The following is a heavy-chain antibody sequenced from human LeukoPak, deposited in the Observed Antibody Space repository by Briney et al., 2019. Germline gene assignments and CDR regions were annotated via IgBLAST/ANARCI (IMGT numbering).Heavy chain of an antibody. V-gene: IGHV4-4*09. Sequence: PSETLSLTCTVSGGSISSFYWSWIRQPPGKGLEWIGYIYTSGTTTYNPSLKSRATISVDTSKSRFSLKLSSVSAADTAVYYCAGGFYDSNGFYSDAFDVWGQGTMVTVSS. J-gene: IGHJ3*01. CDR3: AGGFYDSNGFYSDAFDV. CDR1: GGSISSFY. D-gene: IGHD3-22*01. CDR2: IYTSGTT.